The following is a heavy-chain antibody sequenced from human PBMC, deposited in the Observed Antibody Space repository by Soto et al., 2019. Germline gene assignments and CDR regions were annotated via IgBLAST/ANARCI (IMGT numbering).Heavy chain of an antibody. J-gene: IGHJ4*02. D-gene: IGHD2-2*01. CDR1: GFTFSSYG. CDR3: AKGEYCSSTSCPFDY. CDR2: ISYDGSNK. Sequence: GGSLRLSCAASGFTFSSYGMHWVRQAPGKGLEWVAVISYDGSNKYYADSVKGRFTISRDNSKNTLYLQMNSLRAEDTAVYYCAKGEYCSSTSCPFDYWGQGTLVTVSS. V-gene: IGHV3-30*18.